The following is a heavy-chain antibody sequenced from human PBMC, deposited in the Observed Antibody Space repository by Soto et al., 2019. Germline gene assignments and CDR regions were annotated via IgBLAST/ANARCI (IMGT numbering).Heavy chain of an antibody. CDR1: GGTFSSYA. V-gene: IGHV1-69*13. Sequence: SVKVSCKASGGTFSSYAISWVRQAPGQGLEWMGGIIPIFGTANYAQKFQGRVTITADESTSTAYMELSSLRSEDTAVYYCARVISIAARIAFDIRAQRTMVTVSS. J-gene: IGHJ3*02. CDR3: ARVISIAARIAFDI. CDR2: IIPIFGTA. D-gene: IGHD6-6*01.